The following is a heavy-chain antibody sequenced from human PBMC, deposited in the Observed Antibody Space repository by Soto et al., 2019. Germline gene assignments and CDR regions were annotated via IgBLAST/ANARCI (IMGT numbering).Heavy chain of an antibody. CDR1: GFTFSSYA. D-gene: IGHD3-16*02. V-gene: IGHV3-23*01. J-gene: IGHJ4*02. Sequence: VGSLRLSCAASGFTFSSYAMSWVRQAPGKGLEWVSGIGTSGRNTYYPDSVKGRFIISRDNSKNTLYLQMNNLRAEDTAVYYCADGGEWSFNFEYWGLGTLVTVSS. CDR3: ADGGEWSFNFEY. CDR2: IGTSGRNT.